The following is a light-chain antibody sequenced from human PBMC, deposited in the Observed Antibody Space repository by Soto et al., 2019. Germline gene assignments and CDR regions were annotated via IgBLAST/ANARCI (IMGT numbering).Light chain of an antibody. CDR3: QQYNIWLWT. CDR2: DAS. Sequence: ETPLTQSPATLSVYPGERATLSCRASQSVSSKLAWYQQKPGQAPRLLIYDASTRATGIPARFSGSGSGTEFTLTISSLQSEDSAVYYCQQYNIWLWTSCQVGKV. CDR1: QSVSSK. V-gene: IGKV3-15*01. J-gene: IGKJ1*01.